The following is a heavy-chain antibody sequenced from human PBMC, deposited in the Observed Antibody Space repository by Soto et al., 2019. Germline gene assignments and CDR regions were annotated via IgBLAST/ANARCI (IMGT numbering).Heavy chain of an antibody. CDR3: INDPYYDVWSGYHFDC. V-gene: IGHV3-15*01. D-gene: IGHD3-3*01. CDR1: WMTLDNTW. Sequence: LSISCVSAWMTLDNTWIGLFRRNPGKGLEWVGCIKNKTEGGIRDYPATVRDRFTISRDDSRSTLYLQMNSIKTEDTAVYYCINDPYYDVWSGYHFDCWGQRTLVT. CDR2: IKNKTEGGIR. J-gene: IGHJ4*02.